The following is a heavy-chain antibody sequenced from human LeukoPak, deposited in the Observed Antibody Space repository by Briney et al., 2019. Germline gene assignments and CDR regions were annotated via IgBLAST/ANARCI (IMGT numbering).Heavy chain of an antibody. D-gene: IGHD2-8*01. J-gene: IGHJ4*02. Sequence: PGGSLRLSCAASGFTVSSNYMSWVRQAPGEGLEWVSVIYSGGSTYYADSVKGRFTISRDNSKNTLYLQMNSLRAEDTAVYYCAGGVRDPPGTIDYWGQGALVTVSS. CDR2: IYSGGST. V-gene: IGHV3-53*01. CDR3: AGGVRDPPGTIDY. CDR1: GFTVSSNY.